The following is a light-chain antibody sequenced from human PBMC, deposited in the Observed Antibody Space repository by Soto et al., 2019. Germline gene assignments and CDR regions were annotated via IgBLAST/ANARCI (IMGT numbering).Light chain of an antibody. CDR2: EVT. CDR3: AAWDDSLNGVL. J-gene: IGLJ2*01. V-gene: IGLV2-14*03. CDR1: SSDVGGYNF. Sequence: QSALTQTASVSGSPGQSITISCTGTSSDVGGYNFVSWYQQHPGKAPKLIIHEVTNRPSGVSGRFSGSKSGNTAFLTISGLQAEDEAVYYCAAWDDSLNGVLFGGGTKLTVL.